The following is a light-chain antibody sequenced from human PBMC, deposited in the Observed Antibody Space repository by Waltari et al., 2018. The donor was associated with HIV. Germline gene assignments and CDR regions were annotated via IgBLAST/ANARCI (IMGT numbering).Light chain of an antibody. CDR3: FSYTSSSTLYV. J-gene: IGLJ1*01. CDR1: SSDVSGYNY. Sequence: QSALTQPASVSGSPRPSITISCTATSSDVSGYNYVPWYQQHPGNAPKLMIYEVSNRPSGVANRCSGAKSGNTAALTISGLQAEDEADDYCFSYTSSSTLYVFGTGTKVTVL. CDR2: EVS. V-gene: IGLV2-14*01.